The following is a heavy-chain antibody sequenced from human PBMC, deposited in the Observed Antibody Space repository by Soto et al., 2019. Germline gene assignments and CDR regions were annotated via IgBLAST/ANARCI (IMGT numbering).Heavy chain of an antibody. CDR3: ARSIAVAIDY. V-gene: IGHV4-30-4*01. CDR1: DGSISSGDYY. CDR2: IYYSGST. Sequence: SETLSLTCTVSDGSISSGDYYWSWIRQPPGKGLEWIGYIYYSGSTYYNPSLKSRVTISVDTSKNQFSLKLSSVTAADTAVYYCARSIAVAIDYWGQGTLVTVSS. J-gene: IGHJ4*02. D-gene: IGHD6-19*01.